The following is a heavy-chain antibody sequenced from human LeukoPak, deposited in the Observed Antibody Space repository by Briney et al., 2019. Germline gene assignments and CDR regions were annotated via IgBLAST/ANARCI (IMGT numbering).Heavy chain of an antibody. CDR1: GFTFSSYA. Sequence: GGSLRLSCAASGFTFSSYAMHWVRQAPGKGLEWVAIISYDGSNRYYADSVKGRFTISRDNSKNTLYLQMNSLRAEDTAVYYCARDSAHSSSWYEFDYWGQGTLVTVSS. J-gene: IGHJ4*02. D-gene: IGHD6-13*01. V-gene: IGHV3-30-3*01. CDR2: ISYDGSNR. CDR3: ARDSAHSSSWYEFDY.